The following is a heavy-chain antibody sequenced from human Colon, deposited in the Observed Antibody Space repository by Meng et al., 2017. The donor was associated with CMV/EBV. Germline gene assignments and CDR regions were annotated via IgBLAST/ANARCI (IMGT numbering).Heavy chain of an antibody. Sequence: QVVESGGGLVQPGGSLRLSCAASGFTISDTYTSWVRQAPGKGLEWVSVIRSGGDTYYADSVKGRFIISRDNSKNTVYLQMNSLRVEDTAVYHCARGPGYSSSLTYDYWGQGTLVTVSS. CDR1: GFTISDTY. D-gene: IGHD4-11*01. CDR3: ARGPGYSSSLTYDY. J-gene: IGHJ4*02. V-gene: IGHV3-66*01. CDR2: IRSGGDT.